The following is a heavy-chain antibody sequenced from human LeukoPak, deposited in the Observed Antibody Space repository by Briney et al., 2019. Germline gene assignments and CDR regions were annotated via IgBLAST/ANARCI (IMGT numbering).Heavy chain of an antibody. V-gene: IGHV3-33*01. CDR1: GFTFSSYC. Sequence: GRSLRLSCAASGFTFSSYCMHWVRQAPGKGLEWVAVIWYDGSNKYYADSVKGRFTISRDNSKNTLYLQMNSLRAEDTAVYYCARAGIAVAGTPHAFDIWGQGTMVTVSS. D-gene: IGHD6-19*01. CDR3: ARAGIAVAGTPHAFDI. J-gene: IGHJ3*02. CDR2: IWYDGSNK.